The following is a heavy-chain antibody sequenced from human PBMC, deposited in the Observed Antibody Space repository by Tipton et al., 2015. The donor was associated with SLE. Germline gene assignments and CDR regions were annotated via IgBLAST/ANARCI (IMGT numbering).Heavy chain of an antibody. J-gene: IGHJ4*02. CDR3: ATQGGKGNQAFGY. Sequence: TLSLTCTVSGGSISSHYWSWIRQPPGKGLEWIGYIYYSGSTNYNPSLKSRVTISVDTSKNQFSLKLSSVTAADTAVYYCATQGGKGNQAFGYWGQGTLVTVSS. V-gene: IGHV4-59*11. CDR2: IYYSGST. D-gene: IGHD3-16*01. CDR1: GGSISSHY.